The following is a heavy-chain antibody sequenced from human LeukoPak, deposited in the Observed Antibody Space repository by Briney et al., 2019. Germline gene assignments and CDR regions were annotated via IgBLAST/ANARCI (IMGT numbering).Heavy chain of an antibody. D-gene: IGHD4-11*01. CDR3: ARGGHSNYAY. CDR1: GGSISSYY. Sequence: SETLSLTCTVSGGSISSYYWSWIRQPPGKGLEWIGYIYYSGSTNYNPSPKSRVTISVDTSKNQFSLKLSSVTAADTAVYYCARGGHSNYAYWGQGTLVTVSS. V-gene: IGHV4-59*01. CDR2: IYYSGST. J-gene: IGHJ4*02.